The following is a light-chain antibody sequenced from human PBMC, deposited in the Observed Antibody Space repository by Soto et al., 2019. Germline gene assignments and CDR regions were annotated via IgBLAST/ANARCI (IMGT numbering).Light chain of an antibody. Sequence: EIVMTQSPATLSVSPGERATLSCRASQSVNSNLAWYQQKPGQAPRLLIYGTSTRATGIPGRFSGSGYGTEFTLTISSLQSEDFAVYYCHQYNNWPPWTFGQGTKVDIK. J-gene: IGKJ1*01. CDR1: QSVNSN. CDR2: GTS. V-gene: IGKV3-15*01. CDR3: HQYNNWPPWT.